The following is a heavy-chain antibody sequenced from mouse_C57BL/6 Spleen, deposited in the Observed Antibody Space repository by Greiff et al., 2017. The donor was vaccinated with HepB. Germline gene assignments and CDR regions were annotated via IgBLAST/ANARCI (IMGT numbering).Heavy chain of an antibody. CDR3: ASITTVVAPYGYFDV. J-gene: IGHJ1*03. CDR1: GFTFSSYG. D-gene: IGHD1-1*01. V-gene: IGHV5-6*01. Sequence: EVQGVESGGDLVKPGGSLKLSCAASGFTFSSYGMSWVRQTPDKRLEWVATISSGGSYTYYPDSVKGRFTISRDNAKNTLYLQMSSLKSEDTAMYYCASITTVVAPYGYFDVWGTGTTVTVSS. CDR2: ISSGGSYT.